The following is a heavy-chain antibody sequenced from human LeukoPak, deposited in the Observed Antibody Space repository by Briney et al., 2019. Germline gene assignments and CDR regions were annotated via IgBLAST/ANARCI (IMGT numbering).Heavy chain of an antibody. CDR2: ISYHGSNE. CDR3: ARAPLAAAGAFDI. V-gene: IGHV3-30-3*01. D-gene: IGHD6-13*01. J-gene: IGHJ3*02. CDR1: GFTFSDYA. Sequence: GGSLRLSCAASGFTFSDYAMYWVRQAPGKGLEWVSVISYHGSNEYYADSVKGRFTISRDNSKNTLYLQMNSLRAEDTAVYYCARAPLAAAGAFDIWGQGTMVTVSS.